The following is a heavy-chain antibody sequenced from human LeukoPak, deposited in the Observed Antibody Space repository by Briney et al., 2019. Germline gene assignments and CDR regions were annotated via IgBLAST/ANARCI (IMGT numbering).Heavy chain of an antibody. CDR3: ARRAFSGSYPAFDY. D-gene: IGHD1-26*01. J-gene: IGHJ4*02. V-gene: IGHV5-51*01. CDR2: IYPGDSDT. Sequence: RTGESLKISCKGSGYSFTSYWIGWVRQMPGKGLEWMGIIYPGDSDTRYSPSFQGQVTISADKSISTAYLQWSSLKASDTAIYYCARRAFSGSYPAFDYWGQGTLVTVSS. CDR1: GYSFTSYW.